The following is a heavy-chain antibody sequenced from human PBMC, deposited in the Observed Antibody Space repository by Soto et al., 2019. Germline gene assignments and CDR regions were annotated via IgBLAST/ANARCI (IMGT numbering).Heavy chain of an antibody. J-gene: IGHJ5*02. Sequence: SVKVSCKASGGTFSSYAISWVRQAPGQGLEWMGGIIPIFGTANYAQKFQGRVTITADKSTSTAYMELSSLGSEDTAVYYCARVIPATGPAGWFDPWGQGTLVTVSS. CDR1: GGTFSSYA. V-gene: IGHV1-69*06. CDR2: IIPIFGTA. D-gene: IGHD2-2*01. CDR3: ARVIPATGPAGWFDP.